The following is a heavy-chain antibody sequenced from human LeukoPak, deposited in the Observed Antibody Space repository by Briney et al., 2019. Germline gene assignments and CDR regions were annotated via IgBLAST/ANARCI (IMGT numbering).Heavy chain of an antibody. CDR1: GFTFSSYG. Sequence: PGGSLRLSCAASGFTFSSYGMHWVRQAPGKGLEWVAVISYDGSNKYYADSVKGRFTISRDNSKNTLYLQMNSLRAEDTAVYYCAKENCTNGVCYSYYYYYGMDVWGQGTTVTVPS. V-gene: IGHV3-30*18. J-gene: IGHJ6*02. D-gene: IGHD2-8*01. CDR3: AKENCTNGVCYSYYYYYGMDV. CDR2: ISYDGSNK.